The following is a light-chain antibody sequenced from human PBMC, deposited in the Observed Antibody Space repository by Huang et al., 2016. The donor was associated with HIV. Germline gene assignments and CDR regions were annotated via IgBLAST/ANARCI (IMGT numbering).Light chain of an antibody. V-gene: IGKV3-15*01. CDR3: QQDNNWLA. CDR2: GAS. Sequence: EIVMTQSPATLSVSPGERATLSCRASQTVNSNLAWYQHKPGQAHRRLIYGASTRAKGVPARFSGSGSGTKFTLTISSLQSEDFAVYYCQQDNNWLAFGQGTKVEIK. J-gene: IGKJ1*01. CDR1: QTVNSN.